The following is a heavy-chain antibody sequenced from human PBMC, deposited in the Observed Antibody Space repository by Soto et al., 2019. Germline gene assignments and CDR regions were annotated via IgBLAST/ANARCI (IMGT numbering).Heavy chain of an antibody. Sequence: GESLKISCKGSGYSFTSYWIGWVRQMPGKGLEWMGIIYPGDSDTRYSPSFQGQVTISADKSISTAYLQWSSLKASDTAMYYWARGARTYSSSWSKGGGAFDIWGQGTMVTVSS. CDR2: IYPGDSDT. CDR1: GYSFTSYW. D-gene: IGHD6-13*01. J-gene: IGHJ3*02. V-gene: IGHV5-51*01. CDR3: ARGARTYSSSWSKGGGAFDI.